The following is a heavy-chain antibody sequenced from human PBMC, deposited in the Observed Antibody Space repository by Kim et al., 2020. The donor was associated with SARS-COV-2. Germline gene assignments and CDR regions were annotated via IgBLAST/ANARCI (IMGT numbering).Heavy chain of an antibody. J-gene: IGHJ4*02. Sequence: TTFTTTLKSRVTISVDTSKNPFSLRLSSVTAADTAVYYCARDGDSSPVDYWGQKTLVTVSS. CDR2: T. CDR3: ARDGDSSPVDY. V-gene: IGHV4-34*01. D-gene: IGHD6-13*01.